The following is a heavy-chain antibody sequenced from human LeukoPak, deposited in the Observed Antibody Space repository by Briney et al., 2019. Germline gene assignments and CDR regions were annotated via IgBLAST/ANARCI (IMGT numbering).Heavy chain of an antibody. V-gene: IGHV3-23*01. CDR2: ISGSGGST. CDR3: ARGEYFQH. J-gene: IGHJ1*01. CDR1: GFTFTIYA. Sequence: GGSLRLSCAAPGFTFTIYAMSWVRHAPGKGLEWVSAISGSGGSTYYADSVKGRFTISRDNAKNSLYLQMNSLRAEDTAVYYCARGEYFQHWGQGTLVTVSS.